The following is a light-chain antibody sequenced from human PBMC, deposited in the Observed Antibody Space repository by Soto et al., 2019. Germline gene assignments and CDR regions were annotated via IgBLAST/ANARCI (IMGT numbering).Light chain of an antibody. CDR1: QDLLHSNGYNY. J-gene: IGKJ1*01. V-gene: IGKV2-28*01. Sequence: DIVMTQSPLSLAVTPGEPASISCRSSQDLLHSNGYNYLDWYLQKPGQSPQLLIYLGSNRASGVHDRFSGSGSGTDFTLKISRVEAEDVGVYYCMQSLQTPPWTFGQGTKVEI. CDR2: LGS. CDR3: MQSLQTPPWT.